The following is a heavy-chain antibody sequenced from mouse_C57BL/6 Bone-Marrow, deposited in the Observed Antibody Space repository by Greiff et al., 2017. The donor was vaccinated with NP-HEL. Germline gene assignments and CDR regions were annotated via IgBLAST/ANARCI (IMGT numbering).Heavy chain of an antibody. V-gene: IGHV5-9-1*02. Sequence: EVMLVESGEGLVKPGGSLKLSCAASGFTFSSYAMSWVRQTPEKRLEWVAYISSGGDYIYYADTVKGRFTISRDNARNTLYLQMSSLKSEDTAMYYCTRESYYGTFDYWGQGTTLTVSS. D-gene: IGHD1-1*01. CDR2: ISSGGDYI. CDR1: GFTFSSYA. J-gene: IGHJ2*01. CDR3: TRESYYGTFDY.